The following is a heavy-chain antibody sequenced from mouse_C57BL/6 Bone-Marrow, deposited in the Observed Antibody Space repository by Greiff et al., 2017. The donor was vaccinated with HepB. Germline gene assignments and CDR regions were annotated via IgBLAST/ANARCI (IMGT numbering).Heavy chain of an antibody. Sequence: VQLVESGAELVKPGASVKMSCKASGYTFTTYPIEWMKQNHGKSLEWIGNFHPYNDDTKYNEKFKGKATLTVEKSSSTVYLELSRLTSDDSAVYYCARRTAQGYYFDYWGQGTTLTVSS. D-gene: IGHD3-2*02. CDR3: ARRTAQGYYFDY. CDR2: FHPYNDDT. J-gene: IGHJ2*01. V-gene: IGHV1-47*01. CDR1: GYTFTTYP.